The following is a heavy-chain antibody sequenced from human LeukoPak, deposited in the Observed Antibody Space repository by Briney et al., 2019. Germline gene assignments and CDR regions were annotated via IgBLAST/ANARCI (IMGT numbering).Heavy chain of an antibody. D-gene: IGHD6-13*01. J-gene: IGHJ4*02. CDR1: GDSFRSYY. CDR2: IYYSGST. CDR3: ARVLGGIAAAGTGGWYFDY. Sequence: PSETLSLTCTVSGDSFRSYYWSWIRQPPGKGLEWIGYIYYSGSTNYNPSLKSRVTISVDTSKNQFSLKLTSVTAADTAVYYCARVLGGIAAAGTGGWYFDYWGQGTLVTVSS. V-gene: IGHV4-59*01.